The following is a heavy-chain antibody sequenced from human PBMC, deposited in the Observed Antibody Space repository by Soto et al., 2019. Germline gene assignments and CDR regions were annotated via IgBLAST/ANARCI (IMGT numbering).Heavy chain of an antibody. CDR3: AGDPIISTTNWFDP. V-gene: IGHV3-21*01. D-gene: IGHD3-22*01. Sequence: GGSLRLSCAASGFTFSSYSMNWVRQAPGKGLEWVSSISSSSSYIYYADSVKGRFTISRDNAKNSLYLQMNSLRAEDTAVYYCAGDPIISTTNWFDPWGQGTLVPVSS. CDR1: GFTFSSYS. CDR2: ISSSSSYI. J-gene: IGHJ5*02.